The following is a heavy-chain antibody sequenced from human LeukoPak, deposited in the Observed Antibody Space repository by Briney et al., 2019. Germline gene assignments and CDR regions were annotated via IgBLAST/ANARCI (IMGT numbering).Heavy chain of an antibody. CDR1: GFSISRGYS. J-gene: IGHJ6*04. V-gene: IGHV4-38-2*01. CDR2: IYHTGSA. CDR3: ARSHYVSGSQGGMDV. Sequence: SQTLSLTCGVSGFSISRGYSWGWIRQPPGKGLEWIGSIYHTGSAYYNPSLKRRVIISVDASKNQFSLKMNSVTAADTAVYYCARSHYVSGSQGGMDVWGKGTTVTVSS. D-gene: IGHD3-10*01.